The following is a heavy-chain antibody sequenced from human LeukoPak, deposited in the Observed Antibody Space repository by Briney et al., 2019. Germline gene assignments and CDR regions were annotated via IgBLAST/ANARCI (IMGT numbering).Heavy chain of an antibody. CDR3: ARGVSSTSLDY. Sequence: ETLSLTCAVYGGSFSGYYWSWLRQPPGKGLEWIGEINHSGSTNYNPSLTSRVTISVDTSKNQSSLKLSSVTAADTAVYYCARGVSSTSLDYWGQGTLVTVSS. CDR2: INHSGST. D-gene: IGHD2-2*01. V-gene: IGHV4-34*01. CDR1: GGSFSGYY. J-gene: IGHJ4*02.